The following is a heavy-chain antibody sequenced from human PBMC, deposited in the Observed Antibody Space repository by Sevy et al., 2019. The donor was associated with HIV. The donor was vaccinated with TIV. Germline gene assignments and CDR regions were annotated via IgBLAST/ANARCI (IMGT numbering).Heavy chain of an antibody. J-gene: IGHJ5*02. CDR1: GYSLRKLP. D-gene: IGHD2-15*01. Sequence: ASVKVSCKVFGYSLRKLPMHWVRQAPGKGLEWMGSLDPGNGEITYSQTLQGRVTMTEDTSTDTAYMELSSLTSEDTATYYCATVGLGYYSGSSYYQEDWFDPWGQGTLVTVSS. V-gene: IGHV1-24*01. CDR2: LDPGNGEI. CDR3: ATVGLGYYSGSSYYQEDWFDP.